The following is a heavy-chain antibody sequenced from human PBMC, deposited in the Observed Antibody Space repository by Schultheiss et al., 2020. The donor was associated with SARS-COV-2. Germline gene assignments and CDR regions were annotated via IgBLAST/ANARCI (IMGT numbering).Heavy chain of an antibody. CDR2: INRSGST. V-gene: IGHV4-34*01. Sequence: SETLSLTCAVYGGSFSGYYWSWIRQPPGKGLEWIGEINRSGSTNYNPSLKSRVIISVDTSNNQFSLNLSSVTAADTAVYYCARIQWLGYPPFDYWGQGTLVTVSS. CDR3: ARIQWLGYPPFDY. CDR1: GGSFSGYY. J-gene: IGHJ4*02. D-gene: IGHD6-19*01.